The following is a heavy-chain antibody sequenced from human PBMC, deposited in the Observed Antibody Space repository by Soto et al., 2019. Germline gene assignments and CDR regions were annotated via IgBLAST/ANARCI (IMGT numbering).Heavy chain of an antibody. D-gene: IGHD2-2*01. V-gene: IGHV3-30*17. CDR2: ISFDGNQK. J-gene: IGHJ6*02. CDR1: GFILGDYA. CDR3: ARPYCSRTSCTPYSYSYGLNV. Sequence: PGGSLRLSCSASGFILGDYALHWVRQAPGKGLEWLAVISFDGNQKYYADSVQGRFTVSRDNSQNTLHLQMNSLRAEDTAVYYCARPYCSRTSCTPYSYSYGLNVWGQGTKVTVSS.